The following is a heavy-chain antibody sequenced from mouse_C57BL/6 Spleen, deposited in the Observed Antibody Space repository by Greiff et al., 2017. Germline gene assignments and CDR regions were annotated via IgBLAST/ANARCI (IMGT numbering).Heavy chain of an antibody. D-gene: IGHD2-1*01. Sequence: QVQLQQPGAELVKPGASVKMSCKASGYTFTSYWITWVKQRPGQGLEWLGDIYPGSGSTNYNEKFKSKATLTVDTSSSTAYMQRSSLTSEDSAVYYCYYGSYYFDYWGQGTTLTVSS. V-gene: IGHV1-55*01. J-gene: IGHJ2*01. CDR2: IYPGSGST. CDR1: GYTFTSYW. CDR3: YYGSYYFDY.